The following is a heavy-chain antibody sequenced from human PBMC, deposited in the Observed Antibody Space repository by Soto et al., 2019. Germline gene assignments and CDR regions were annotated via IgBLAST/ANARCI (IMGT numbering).Heavy chain of an antibody. J-gene: IGHJ6*02. D-gene: IGHD6-13*01. Sequence: ASVKVSCKASGYTFTSYAMHWVRQAPGQRLEWMGWINAGNGNTEYSQKFQGRVTITRDTSASTAYMELSSLRSEDTAVYYCARVRGIAAAGISYYYGMDVWGQGTTVTVSS. CDR2: INAGNGNT. CDR1: GYTFTSYA. V-gene: IGHV1-3*01. CDR3: ARVRGIAAAGISYYYGMDV.